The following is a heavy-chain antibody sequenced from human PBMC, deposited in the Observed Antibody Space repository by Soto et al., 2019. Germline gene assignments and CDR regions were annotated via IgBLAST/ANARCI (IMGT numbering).Heavy chain of an antibody. CDR3: TREAIVAENWFDP. J-gene: IGHJ5*02. Sequence: QVRLVQSGAEVKRPGASVKVSCRASGYTFVDYALHWVRQAPGQGLEWVGWMNPNTGNIKYSHKREDRVSITRDTATSTAYMELRGLRSEDTAVYFCTREAIVAENWFDPWGQGTLVTVSS. D-gene: IGHD5-12*01. V-gene: IGHV1-3*01. CDR1: GYTFVDYA. CDR2: MNPNTGNI.